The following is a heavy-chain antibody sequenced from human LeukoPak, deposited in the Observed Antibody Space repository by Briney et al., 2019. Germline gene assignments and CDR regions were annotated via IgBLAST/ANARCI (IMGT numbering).Heavy chain of an antibody. D-gene: IGHD3-10*01. V-gene: IGHV1-3*01. J-gene: IGHJ4*02. CDR3: AREWVWFGESRYFSY. CDR2: INADNGNT. CDR1: GFTFTNYA. Sequence: PSVKVSCKASGFTFTNYAMHWVRQAPGQRLEWMAWINADNGNTKYSPKFQGRVTITRDTSASTVYMELSSLTSEDTAVYYCAREWVWFGESRYFSYWGQGTLVTVSS.